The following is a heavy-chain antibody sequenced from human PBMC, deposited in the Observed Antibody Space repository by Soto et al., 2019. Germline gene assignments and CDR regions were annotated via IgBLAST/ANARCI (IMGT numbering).Heavy chain of an antibody. Sequence: EVQLVETGGGLIQPGGSLTLSCAASGFSVRSTYMSWVRQAPGKGLQWVSVLYVGGTTYYANSVKGRFTISRDNSRNTLYLHLDSLTTEDTAVYYCARHPPTNSWPAALDYWGQGALVTVSS. D-gene: IGHD2-15*01. CDR2: LYVGGTT. CDR3: ARHPPTNSWPAALDY. J-gene: IGHJ4*02. CDR1: GFSVRSTY. V-gene: IGHV3-53*02.